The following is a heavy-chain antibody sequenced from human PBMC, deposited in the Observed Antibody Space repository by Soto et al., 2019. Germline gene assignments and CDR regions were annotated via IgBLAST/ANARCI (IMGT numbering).Heavy chain of an antibody. CDR3: ATSHTVSGFDY. CDR2: IYYSGST. V-gene: IGHV4-59*01. CDR1: GGSISSYY. J-gene: IGHJ4*02. Sequence: PSETLSLTCTVSGGSISSYYWSWIRQPPGKGLEWIGYIYYSGSTNYNPSLKSRVTRSVDTSKHQCSLKLSSVTAADTAVYYCATSHTVSGFDYWGQGTLVTVSS. D-gene: IGHD4-4*01.